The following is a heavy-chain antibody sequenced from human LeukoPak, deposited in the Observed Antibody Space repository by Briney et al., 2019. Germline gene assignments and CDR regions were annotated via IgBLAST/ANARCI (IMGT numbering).Heavy chain of an antibody. CDR3: ARGAGQKGQAFDY. D-gene: IGHD6-19*01. J-gene: IGHJ4*02. Sequence: ASVKVSCQASGYTFTSYAISWLRQAPGQGLEWMGWITTYNENTNYAQNLQGRVTMTTDTSTRTAYIELKSLRSDDTAVYYCARGAGQKGQAFDYWGQGTLVTVSS. V-gene: IGHV1-18*01. CDR2: ITTYNENT. CDR1: GYTFTSYA.